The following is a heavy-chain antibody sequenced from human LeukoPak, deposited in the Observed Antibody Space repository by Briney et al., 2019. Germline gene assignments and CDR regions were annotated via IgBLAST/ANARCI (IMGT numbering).Heavy chain of an antibody. Sequence: PGGSLRLSCAAPGFTFSSYAMSWVRQAPGKGLEWVSAISGSGGSTYYADSVKGRFTISRDNSKNTLYLQMNSLRAEDTAVYYCAKSKGIVPAAPPYYFDYWGQGTLVTVSS. J-gene: IGHJ4*02. V-gene: IGHV3-23*01. CDR3: AKSKGIVPAAPPYYFDY. D-gene: IGHD2-2*01. CDR2: ISGSGGST. CDR1: GFTFSSYA.